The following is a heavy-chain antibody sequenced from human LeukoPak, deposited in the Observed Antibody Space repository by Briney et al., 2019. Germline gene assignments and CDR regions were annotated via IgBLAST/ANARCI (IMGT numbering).Heavy chain of an antibody. J-gene: IGHJ4*02. Sequence: GGSLRLSCAASGFTFSSYSMNWVRQAPGKGLEWVSSISSSSSYIYYADSVKGRFTISRDNAKNSLYLQMNSLRSDDTAVYYCASFWIKGDHPFDYWGQGTLVTVSS. CDR2: ISSSSSYI. CDR3: ASFWIKGDHPFDY. D-gene: IGHD3-3*01. V-gene: IGHV3-21*04. CDR1: GFTFSSYS.